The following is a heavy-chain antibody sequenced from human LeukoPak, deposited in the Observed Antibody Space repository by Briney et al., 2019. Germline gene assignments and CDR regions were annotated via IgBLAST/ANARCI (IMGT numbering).Heavy chain of an antibody. J-gene: IGHJ4*02. CDR2: ISYDGSNK. D-gene: IGHD5-24*01. Sequence: GGSLRLSCAASEFTFSSYGMHWVRQAPGKGLEWVAVISYDGSNKYYADSVKGRFTISRDNSKNTLYLQMNSLRAEDTAVYYCAKDLEMATITMGYWGQGTLVTVSS. CDR1: EFTFSSYG. V-gene: IGHV3-30*18. CDR3: AKDLEMATITMGY.